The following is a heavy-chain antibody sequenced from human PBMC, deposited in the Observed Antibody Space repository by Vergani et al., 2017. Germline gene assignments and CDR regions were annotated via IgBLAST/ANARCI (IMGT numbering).Heavy chain of an antibody. D-gene: IGHD5-12*01. CDR3: AKANPRKSXYDYHYYYHAMDV. Sequence: EVHLLESGGDLVQPGGSLRLSCAASGFTFNHYAMNWVRQAPGKGLEWVSGICGSGGSTYYAGSVKGRFTMSRDSSKNTLYLQMNSLSAGDTAVYYCAKANPRKSXYDYHYYYHAMDVWGQGTTVTVSS. CDR1: GFTFNHYA. J-gene: IGHJ6*02. CDR2: ICGSGGST. V-gene: IGHV3-23*01.